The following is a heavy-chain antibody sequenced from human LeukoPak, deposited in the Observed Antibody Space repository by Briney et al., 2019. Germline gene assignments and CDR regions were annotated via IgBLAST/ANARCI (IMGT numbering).Heavy chain of an antibody. V-gene: IGHV3-9*01. Sequence: GGSLRLSCAASGFTFDDYAMHWVRQAPGKGLEWVSGISWNSGSIGYADSVKGRLTISRDNAKNSLYLQMNSLRAEDTALYYCAKGGAYYYGSGSYHFDYWGQGTLVTVSS. D-gene: IGHD3-10*01. J-gene: IGHJ4*02. CDR1: GFTFDDYA. CDR3: AKGGAYYYGSGSYHFDY. CDR2: ISWNSGSI.